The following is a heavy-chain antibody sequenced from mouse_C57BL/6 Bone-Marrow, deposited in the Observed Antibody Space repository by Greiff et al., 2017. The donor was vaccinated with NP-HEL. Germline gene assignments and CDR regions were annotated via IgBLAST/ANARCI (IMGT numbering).Heavy chain of an antibody. CDR1: GYTFTSYS. D-gene: IGHD2-1*01. CDR2: IIPSSGYT. V-gene: IGHV1-4*01. Sequence: QVQLQQSGAELVRPGASVKMSCKASGYTFTSYSMHWVKQRPGQGLEWIGYIIPSSGYTNYNQKFKDKATLTADKSSSTAYMQLSSLTSEDSAVYYCARGPANYPLDYGGQGTTLTVSA. J-gene: IGHJ2*01. CDR3: ARGPANYPLDY.